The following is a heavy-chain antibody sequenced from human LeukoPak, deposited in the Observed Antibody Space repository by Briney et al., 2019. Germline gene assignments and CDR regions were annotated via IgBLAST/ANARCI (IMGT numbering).Heavy chain of an antibody. Sequence: GGSLRLSCAASGFIFSNFAMHWVRQAPGKGLEWVAVISYDGSNKSYADSVKGRFTISRDNSNNTLYLQMSSLRAEDTAVYYCARGFVDCTSSTCSGAQYFQDWGQDTLVTVSS. V-gene: IGHV3-30-3*01. D-gene: IGHD2-8*01. CDR3: ARGFVDCTSSTCSGAQYFQD. J-gene: IGHJ1*01. CDR2: ISYDGSNK. CDR1: GFIFSNFA.